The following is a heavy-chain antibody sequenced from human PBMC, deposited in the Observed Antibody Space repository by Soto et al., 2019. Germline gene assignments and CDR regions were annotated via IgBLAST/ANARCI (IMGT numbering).Heavy chain of an antibody. Sequence: GGSLRLSCVGSGFTFSNYSNNWVRQAPGKGLEWVSSISSRSDIYFADSVKGRFTISRDNAKNSVSLQMNSLRAEDTAVYYCAREYTAWPLAYGLDVWGQGTTVTVSS. CDR1: GFTFSNYS. D-gene: IGHD2-2*02. J-gene: IGHJ6*02. CDR2: ISSRSDI. V-gene: IGHV3-21*01. CDR3: AREYTAWPLAYGLDV.